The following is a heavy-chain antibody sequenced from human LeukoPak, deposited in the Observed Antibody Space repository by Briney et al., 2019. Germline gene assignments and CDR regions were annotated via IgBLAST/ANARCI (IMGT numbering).Heavy chain of an antibody. CDR1: GYFSTGYY. D-gene: IGHD3-10*01. J-gene: IGHJ4*02. V-gene: IGHV4-38-2*02. Sequence: SETLSLTCSVSGYFSTGYYWGWIRQPPGKGLEWMASIRPDGHTYSNSSLRNQLTISADMSRNEFSLKLNSLTAADTAVYYCAREGPMFDSGSYSKSLGYWGQGILVTVSS. CDR3: AREGPMFDSGSYSKSLGY. CDR2: IRPDGHT.